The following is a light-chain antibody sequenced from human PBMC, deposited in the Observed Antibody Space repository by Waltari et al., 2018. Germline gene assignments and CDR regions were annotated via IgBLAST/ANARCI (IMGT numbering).Light chain of an antibody. CDR2: DES. Sequence: DIQITQSPSSLSASVGDRVTITCQASQVLSNYLNWYPQKPGKDPKLLIYDESNLETGVPSRFSASGSGTDFTCTISSLQPEDIATYYCQQYDNLRITFGQGTRLEIK. J-gene: IGKJ5*01. CDR3: QQYDNLRIT. CDR1: QVLSNY. V-gene: IGKV1-33*01.